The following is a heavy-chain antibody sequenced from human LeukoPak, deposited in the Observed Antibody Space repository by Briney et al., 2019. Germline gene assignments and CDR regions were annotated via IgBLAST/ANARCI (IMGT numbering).Heavy chain of an antibody. CDR2: INHSGST. CDR1: GGSFSGYY. CDR3: ARFTPAGGQLSDY. D-gene: IGHD2-8*02. V-gene: IGHV4-34*01. J-gene: IGHJ4*02. Sequence: SETLSLTCAVYGGSFSGYYWSWIRQPPGKGLEWIGEINHSGSTNYNPSLKSRVTISVDTSKNQFSLRLNSVTAADTAVYFCARFTPAGGQLSDYWGREPWSPSPQ.